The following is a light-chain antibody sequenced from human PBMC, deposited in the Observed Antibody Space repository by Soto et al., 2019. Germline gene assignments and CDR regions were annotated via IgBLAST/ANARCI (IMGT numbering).Light chain of an antibody. Sequence: QSALTQPPSASGSPGQSVTISCTGTSSDVGVYNYVSWYQKHPGKAPKLMMYDVSKRPSGVPDRFSGYNSGNTASLTVSGLQAEDEADYYCSSYAGRNTLRFGGGTKLTVL. J-gene: IGLJ2*01. V-gene: IGLV2-8*01. CDR2: DVS. CDR3: SSYAGRNTLR. CDR1: SSDVGVYNY.